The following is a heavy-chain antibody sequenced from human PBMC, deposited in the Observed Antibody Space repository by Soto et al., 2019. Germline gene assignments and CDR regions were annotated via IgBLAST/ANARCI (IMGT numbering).Heavy chain of an antibody. D-gene: IGHD2-2*01. CDR2: ISDGGST. Sequence: SGALSRTSVVPGAPIIIYNRNWIRQSPGKGLEWIAYISDGGSTTYNPSLETRVTISLVTSKKQVSLKLSSVSAADTARYFCAGYCSSPICPEDHYVALEVWGQGTTVPVSS. CDR3: AGYCSSPICPEDHYVALEV. CDR1: GAPIIIYN. V-gene: IGHV4-59*01. J-gene: IGHJ6*02.